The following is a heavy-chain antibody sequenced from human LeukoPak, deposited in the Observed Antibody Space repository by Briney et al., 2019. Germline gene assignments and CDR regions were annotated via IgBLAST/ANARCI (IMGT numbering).Heavy chain of an antibody. V-gene: IGHV3-21*01. D-gene: IGHD3-10*01. Sequence: GGSLRLSCAASGFTFSSYSMNWVRQAPGKGLEWVSSISSSSSYIYYADSVKGRFTISRDNAKNSLYLQMNSLRAEDTAVYYCAKDRGWFGERPGPYYFDYWGQGTLVTVSS. CDR2: ISSSSSYI. J-gene: IGHJ4*02. CDR3: AKDRGWFGERPGPYYFDY. CDR1: GFTFSSYS.